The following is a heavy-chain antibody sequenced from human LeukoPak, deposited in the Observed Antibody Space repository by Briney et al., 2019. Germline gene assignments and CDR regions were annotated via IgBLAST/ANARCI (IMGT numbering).Heavy chain of an antibody. CDR1: GGSFSGYY. D-gene: IGHD3-3*01. CDR3: ARTTFWSGRSPDYHHCYMDV. Sequence: PSETLSLTCAVYGGSFSGYYWSWIRQPPGKGLEWIGEINYSGSTNYNPSLKSRVTISVDASKNQFSLKVSFVSAADTAVYYCARTTFWSGRSPDYHHCYMDVWGKGTTVTVSS. V-gene: IGHV4-34*01. J-gene: IGHJ6*03. CDR2: INYSGST.